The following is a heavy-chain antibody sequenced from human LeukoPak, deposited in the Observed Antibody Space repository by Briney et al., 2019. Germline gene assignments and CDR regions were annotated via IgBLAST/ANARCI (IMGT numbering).Heavy chain of an antibody. D-gene: IGHD1-26*01. CDR1: GGTFSSYA. CDR2: IIPIFGTA. V-gene: IGHV1-69*05. CDR3: ASNTNYYYYYMDV. Sequence: ASVKVSCKASGGTFSSYAISWVRQAPGQGLEWMGGIIPIFGTANYAQKFQGRVTITTDESTSTAYMELSSLRSEDTAVYYCASNTNYYYYYMDVWGKGTTVTVSS. J-gene: IGHJ6*03.